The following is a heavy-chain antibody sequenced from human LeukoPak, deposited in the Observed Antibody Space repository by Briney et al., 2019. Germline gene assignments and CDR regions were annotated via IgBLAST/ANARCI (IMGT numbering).Heavy chain of an antibody. CDR1: GGSINNYY. V-gene: IGHV4-4*07. CDR3: ARGRYCSADIFSGGDAFDI. Sequence: SETLSLTCTVSGGSINNYYWSWIRQPAGKGLEWIGRIYTRGSTNYNPSLKSRVTMSVDTSKNQFSLKLSSVTAADTAVYYCARGRYCSADIFSGGDAFDIWGQGTMVCVS. J-gene: IGHJ3*02. D-gene: IGHD2-15*01. CDR2: IYTRGST.